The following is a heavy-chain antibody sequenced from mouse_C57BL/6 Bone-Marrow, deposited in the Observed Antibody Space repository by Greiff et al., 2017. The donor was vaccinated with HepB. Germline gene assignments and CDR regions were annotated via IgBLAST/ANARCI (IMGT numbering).Heavy chain of an antibody. CDR3: VYYSWFAY. CDR2: INPSSGYT. CDR1: GYTFTSYT. D-gene: IGHD1-1*01. Sequence: VKLQESGAELARPGASVKMSCKASGYTFTSYTMHWVKQRPGQGLEWIGYINPSSGYTKYNQKFKDKATLTADKSSSTAYMRLSSLTSEDSAVYYCVYYSWFAYWGQGTLVTVSA. J-gene: IGHJ3*01. V-gene: IGHV1-4*01.